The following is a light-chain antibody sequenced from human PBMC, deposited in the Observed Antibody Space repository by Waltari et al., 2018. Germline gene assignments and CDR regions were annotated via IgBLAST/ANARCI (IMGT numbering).Light chain of an antibody. CDR3: QAWDSSTLYV. J-gene: IGLJ1*01. V-gene: IGLV3-1*01. CDR2: EDN. Sequence: SYDLTQPPSVSVSPGQTASITCSGDNLGDKYACWYQQKPGQSPVLVIYEDNKRPSGIPERFSGSNAGNTATLTISGTQAMDEADYYCQAWDSSTLYVFGPGTTVTVL. CDR1: NLGDKY.